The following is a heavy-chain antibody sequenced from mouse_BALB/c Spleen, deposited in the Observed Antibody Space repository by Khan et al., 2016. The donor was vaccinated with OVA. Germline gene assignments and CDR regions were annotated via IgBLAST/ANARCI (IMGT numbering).Heavy chain of an antibody. J-gene: IGHJ3*01. Sequence: EVQLQESGPSLVKPSQTLSLTCSVTGDSITSGYWCWIRKFPGNKLEYMGYILYSGSTYYNPSLKSRISITRHTSQNQHYLQLISVPTEDTATYYCARSTYRYAFAYWGQGTLVTVSA. CDR2: ILYSGST. V-gene: IGHV3-8*02. CDR1: GDSITSGY. CDR3: ARSTYRYAFAY. D-gene: IGHD2-14*01.